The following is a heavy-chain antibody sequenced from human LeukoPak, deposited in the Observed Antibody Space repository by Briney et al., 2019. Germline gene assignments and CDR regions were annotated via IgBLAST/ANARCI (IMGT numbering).Heavy chain of an antibody. D-gene: IGHD3-9*01. CDR3: ARRYFDWLYGMDV. CDR2: IKQDGSEK. J-gene: IGHJ6*02. V-gene: IGHV3-7*01. Sequence: GGSLRLSCGAPGFTFSSYWMSWVRQAPGKGLEWVANIKQDGSEKYYVDSVKGRFTISRDNAKNSLYLQMNSLRAEDTAVYYCARRYFDWLYGMDVWGQGTTVTVSS. CDR1: GFTFSSYW.